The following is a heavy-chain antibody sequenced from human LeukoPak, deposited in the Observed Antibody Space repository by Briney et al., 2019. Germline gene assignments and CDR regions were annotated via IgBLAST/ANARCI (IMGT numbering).Heavy chain of an antibody. J-gene: IGHJ6*02. CDR2: ISAYNGNT. V-gene: IGHV1-18*01. Sequence: EASVKVSCKASGYTFTSYGISWVRQAPGQGLEWMGWISAYNGNTNYAQKLQGRVTMTTDTSTSTAYMELRSLRSDDTAVYYCARDRAYQLLYRRVVDYYHGMDVWGQGTTVTVSS. CDR1: GYTFTSYG. D-gene: IGHD2-2*02. CDR3: ARDRAYQLLYRRVVDYYHGMDV.